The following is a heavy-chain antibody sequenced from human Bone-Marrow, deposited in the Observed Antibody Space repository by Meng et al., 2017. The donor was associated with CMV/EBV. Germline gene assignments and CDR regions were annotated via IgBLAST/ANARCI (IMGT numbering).Heavy chain of an antibody. CDR1: GYDFNTYA. Sequence: ASVKVSCKASGYDFNTYAMTWVRQAPGQGLEWMGWINPNSGGTNYAQKFQGRVTMTRDTSISTAYMELSRLRSDDTAVYYCARLRGGALFDYWGQGTLVTVSS. CDR2: INPNSGGT. J-gene: IGHJ4*02. CDR3: ARLRGGALFDY. D-gene: IGHD3-16*01. V-gene: IGHV1-2*02.